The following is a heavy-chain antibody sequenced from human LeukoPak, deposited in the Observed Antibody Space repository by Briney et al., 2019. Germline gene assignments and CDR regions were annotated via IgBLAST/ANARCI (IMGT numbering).Heavy chain of an antibody. CDR2: IYSSGST. CDR3: AQNGQSGFSFDP. Sequence: SETLSLTCTVSGGSISCSNCYWGWIRQPPGKGLEWVGSIYSSGSTYYIPSLKSRVTISVDTSKNQFSLKLSSVTAADTAVYYCAQNGQSGFSFDPWGQGTLVTVSS. D-gene: IGHD2-8*01. V-gene: IGHV4-39*07. J-gene: IGHJ5*02. CDR1: GGSISCSNCY.